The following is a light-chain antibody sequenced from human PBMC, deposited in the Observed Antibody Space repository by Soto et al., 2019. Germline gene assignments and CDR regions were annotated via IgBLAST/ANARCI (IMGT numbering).Light chain of an antibody. CDR3: SSNTGSSTTPVV. CDR1: SSDVGGYNH. CDR2: DVS. J-gene: IGLJ2*01. V-gene: IGLV2-14*01. Sequence: QSALTQPASVSGSPGQSITISCTGTSSDVGGYNHVAWYQQHPGKAAKLIIYDVSNRPSGVSNRFSGSKSGNTASLTISGLQAEDEADYYCSSNTGSSTTPVVFGGGTKLTVL.